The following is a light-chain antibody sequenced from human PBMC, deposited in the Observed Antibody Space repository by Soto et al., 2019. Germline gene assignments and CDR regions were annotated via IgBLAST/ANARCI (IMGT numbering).Light chain of an antibody. J-gene: IGKJ2*01. CDR2: GAS. Sequence: DIQMTQSPSSLSASVGDRVSISCRASQSFSSHLNWYQQRPGKAPKLLIFGASTLQTGVPSRFSGSGSGTDFTLSISRLHPEDFATYFCQQSFGTSRTFGQGTRLEVK. CDR3: QQSFGTSRT. V-gene: IGKV1-39*01. CDR1: QSFSSH.